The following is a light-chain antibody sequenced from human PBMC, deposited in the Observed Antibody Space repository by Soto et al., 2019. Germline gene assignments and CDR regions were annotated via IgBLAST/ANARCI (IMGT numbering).Light chain of an antibody. Sequence: QSALTQSASVSGSPGQSITISCTGTSSDVGGYNYVSWYQQHPGKAPKLIIYDVSNRPSGVSTRFSGSKSGNTASQTISGLQAEDEADYSCSSYTSTTAWVFGGGTTLTVL. CDR3: SSYTSTTAWV. V-gene: IGLV2-14*01. CDR2: DVS. CDR1: SSDVGGYNY. J-gene: IGLJ3*02.